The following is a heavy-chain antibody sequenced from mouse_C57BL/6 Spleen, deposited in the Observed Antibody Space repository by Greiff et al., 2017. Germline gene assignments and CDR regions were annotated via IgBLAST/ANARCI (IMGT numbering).Heavy chain of an antibody. Sequence: VQLQQSGPGLVQPSQSLSITCTVSGFSLTSYGVHWVRQSPGKGLEWLGVIWSGGSTDYNAAFISRLSISKDNSKSQVFFKMNSLQADDTAIYYCASRTSLTGTWWYFDVWGTGTTVTVSS. D-gene: IGHD4-1*01. CDR3: ASRTSLTGTWWYFDV. V-gene: IGHV2-2*01. CDR1: GFSLTSYG. CDR2: IWSGGST. J-gene: IGHJ1*03.